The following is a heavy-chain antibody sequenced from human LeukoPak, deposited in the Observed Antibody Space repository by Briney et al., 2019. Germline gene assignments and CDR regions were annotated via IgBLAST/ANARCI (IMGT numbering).Heavy chain of an antibody. CDR3: AKAVQQLGTGVHFDY. D-gene: IGHD6-13*01. CDR2: IRSKANSYAT. J-gene: IGHJ4*02. V-gene: IGHV3-73*01. CDR1: GFTFSGSA. Sequence: GGSLRLSCAASGFTFSGSAMHWVRQASGKGLEWVGRIRSKANSYATAYAASVKGRFTISRDDSKNTLYLQMNSLRAEDTAVYYCAKAVQQLGTGVHFDYWGQGTLVTVSS.